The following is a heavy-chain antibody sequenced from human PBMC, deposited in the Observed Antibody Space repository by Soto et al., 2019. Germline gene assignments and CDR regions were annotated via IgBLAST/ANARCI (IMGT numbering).Heavy chain of an antibody. V-gene: IGHV3-23*01. J-gene: IGHJ4*02. D-gene: IGHD2-15*01. Sequence: EVQLLESGGGLVQPGGSLRLSCAASGFTFSNYAMSWVRQAPGKGLEWVSALPERGSSPYYADSVKGRFTISRDNSKNTLYLQMNSLRAEDTAVYYCARERYCSGGSCYPEEYWGQGTLVTVSS. CDR2: LPERGSSP. CDR1: GFTFSNYA. CDR3: ARERYCSGGSCYPEEY.